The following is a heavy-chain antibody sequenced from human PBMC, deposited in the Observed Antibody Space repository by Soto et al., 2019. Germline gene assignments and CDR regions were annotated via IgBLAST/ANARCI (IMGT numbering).Heavy chain of an antibody. CDR2: INPNSGVT. Sequence: ASVKVSCKASGYTFTCYYMHWVRQAPGQGLDWMGWINPNSGVTNYAQKFQGWVTMTRDTSISTAYMELSRLRSDDTAVYYCARVLRSSSGWIGGFDIWGQGTVVTVSS. CDR3: ARVLRSSSGWIGGFDI. J-gene: IGHJ3*02. V-gene: IGHV1-2*04. D-gene: IGHD6-19*01. CDR1: GYTFTCYY.